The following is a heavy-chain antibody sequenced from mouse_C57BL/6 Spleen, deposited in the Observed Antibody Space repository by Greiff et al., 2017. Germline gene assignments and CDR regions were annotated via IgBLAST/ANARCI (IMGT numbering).Heavy chain of an antibody. Sequence: QVQLQQSGAELVRPGASVTLSCKASGYTFTDYEMHWVKQTPVHGLEWIGAIDPETGGTAYNQKFKGKAILTADKSSSTAYMELRSLTSEDSAVYYCTRYYYGSPFDYWGQGTTLTVSS. CDR2: IDPETGGT. CDR3: TRYYYGSPFDY. J-gene: IGHJ2*01. CDR1: GYTFTDYE. V-gene: IGHV1-15*01. D-gene: IGHD1-1*01.